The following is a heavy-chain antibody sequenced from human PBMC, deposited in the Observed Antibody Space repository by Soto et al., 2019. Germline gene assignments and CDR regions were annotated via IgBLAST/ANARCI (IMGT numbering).Heavy chain of an antibody. CDR2: ISAYNGNT. J-gene: IGHJ6*02. D-gene: IGHD1-1*01. Sequence: QVQLVQSGAEVKKPGASVKVSCKASGYTFTTYGINWVRQAPGQGLEWMGWISAYNGNTNYAQKLQGRVTMTTDTSTSTAYMELRSLRSDDTAVYYCARVWVGTTFVYYYGMDVWGQGTTVTVSS. V-gene: IGHV1-18*01. CDR1: GYTFTTYG. CDR3: ARVWVGTTFVYYYGMDV.